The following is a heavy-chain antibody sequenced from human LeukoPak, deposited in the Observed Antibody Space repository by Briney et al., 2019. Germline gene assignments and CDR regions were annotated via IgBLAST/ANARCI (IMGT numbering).Heavy chain of an antibody. CDR1: GYTFTSYG. CDR2: ISAYNGNT. CDR3: ARRSFIGYCSSTSCYGMDV. J-gene: IGHJ3*01. D-gene: IGHD2-2*01. V-gene: IGHV1-18*01. Sequence: ASVKVSCKASGYTFTSYGISWVRQAPGLGLDWMGWISAYNGNTNYAQKLQGRVTMTTDTSTSTAYMELRSLRSDDTAVYYCARRSFIGYCSSTSCYGMDVWGQGTMVTVSS.